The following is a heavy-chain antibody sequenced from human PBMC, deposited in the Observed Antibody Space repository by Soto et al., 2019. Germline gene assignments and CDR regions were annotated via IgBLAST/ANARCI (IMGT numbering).Heavy chain of an antibody. Sequence: QITLKESGPTLVKPTQTLTLTCTFSGFSLSTSGVGVGWIRQPPGKALEWLGIIYWDDDKRYSPSLKSRVTITKDTFKNQLVLTMTNMDPVDTPTYYCAHLPWKQLWPRAPVVYWGQGTPVTVSS. D-gene: IGHD5-18*01. J-gene: IGHJ4*02. CDR1: GFSLSTSGVG. V-gene: IGHV2-5*02. CDR2: IYWDDDK. CDR3: AHLPWKQLWPRAPVVY.